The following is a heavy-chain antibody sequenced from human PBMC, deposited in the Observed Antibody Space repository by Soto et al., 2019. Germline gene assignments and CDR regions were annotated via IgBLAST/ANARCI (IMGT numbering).Heavy chain of an antibody. J-gene: IGHJ6*02. V-gene: IGHV3-30*18. CDR1: GFTFSNYG. CDR2: ISYDGSNK. Sequence: QVQLVESGGGVVQPGRSLRLSCAASGFTFSNYGMHWVRQAPGKGLEWVAVISYDGSNKYYADSVKGRFTISKDNSKNTLYLQMNSLRAEDTAVYYCAKGLMRPGRAYGMDVWGQGTTVTVSS. CDR3: AKGLMRPGRAYGMDV.